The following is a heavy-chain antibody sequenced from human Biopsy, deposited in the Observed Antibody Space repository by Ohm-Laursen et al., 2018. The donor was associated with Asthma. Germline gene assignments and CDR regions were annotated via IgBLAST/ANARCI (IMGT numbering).Heavy chain of an antibody. D-gene: IGHD2-15*01. J-gene: IGHJ4*02. Sequence: TLSLTCTVSGVSIRSYYWTWIRQPHGKGLEWIGNIHYSGSTYSNPSLKSRVTISVDTSKKQMSLRLSSVIAADTAVYYCAGFCSGGNCPDHWGQGTLVTVSS. CDR2: IHYSGST. CDR1: GVSIRSYY. CDR3: AGFCSGGNCPDH. V-gene: IGHV4-59*01.